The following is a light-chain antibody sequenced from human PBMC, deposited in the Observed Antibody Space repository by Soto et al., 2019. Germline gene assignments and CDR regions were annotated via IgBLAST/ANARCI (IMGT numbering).Light chain of an antibody. CDR1: LSLLHITGETF. CDR2: EVY. V-gene: IGKV2D-29*02. J-gene: IGKJ5*01. CDR3: MQSTQLPPT. Sequence: DVVLTQTPLSLSVAPGQPASISCQYSLSLLHITGETFLVWYLQKPGQSPQLXIYEVYTRVSGVPDRFSGSGSGTDFTLEISRVETDDVGIYYCMQSTQLPPTFGQGTRLEI.